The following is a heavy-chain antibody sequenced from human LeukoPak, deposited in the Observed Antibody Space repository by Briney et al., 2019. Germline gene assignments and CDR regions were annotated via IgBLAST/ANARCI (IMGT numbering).Heavy chain of an antibody. D-gene: IGHD5-18*01. V-gene: IGHV4-59*01. Sequence: SETLSLTCTVSNGSISSFYWTWIRQPPGKGLEWIGYIYYTGTTDYNPSLKSRVTISVDTSKNQFSLKLSSVTAADTAVYYCARGYGRYFDYWGQGTLVTVSS. J-gene: IGHJ4*02. CDR1: NGSISSFY. CDR3: ARGYGRYFDY. CDR2: IYYTGTT.